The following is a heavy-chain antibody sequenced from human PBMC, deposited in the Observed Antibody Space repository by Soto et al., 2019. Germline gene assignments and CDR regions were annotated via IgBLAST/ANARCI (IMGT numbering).Heavy chain of an antibody. CDR1: GYTFTNYW. V-gene: IGHV5-51*01. J-gene: IGHJ6*02. CDR2: IYPGDSDT. Sequence: GESLKISCKGSGYTFTNYWIGWVRQMPGKGLEWMGIIYPGDSDTKYNPSFQSQVTISADKSITTTYLQWSSPKTSDTAIYYCAASIFYYGTDVWGQGTTVTVSS. CDR3: AASIFYYGTDV.